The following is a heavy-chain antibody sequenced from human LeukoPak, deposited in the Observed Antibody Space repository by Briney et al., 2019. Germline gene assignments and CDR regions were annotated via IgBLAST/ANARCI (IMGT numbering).Heavy chain of an antibody. J-gene: IGHJ6*02. Sequence: GGSLRLSCAASGFTFSSYSMNRVRQAPGKGLEWVSYISSSSSTIYYVDSVKGRFTISRDNAKNSLYLQMNSLRDEDTAVYYCAREELLWFGESYYYGMDVWGQGTTVAASS. CDR2: ISSSSSTI. CDR3: AREELLWFGESYYYGMDV. CDR1: GFTFSSYS. D-gene: IGHD3-10*01. V-gene: IGHV3-48*02.